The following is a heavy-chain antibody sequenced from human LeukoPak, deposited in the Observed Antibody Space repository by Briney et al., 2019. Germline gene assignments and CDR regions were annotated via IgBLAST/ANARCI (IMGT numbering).Heavy chain of an antibody. CDR1: GFTFGSYA. V-gene: IGHV3-30-3*01. D-gene: IGHD3-10*01. CDR2: ISYDGSNK. CDR3: ARDFVRFGELSNYYYGMDV. Sequence: GGSLRLPCAASGFTFGSYAMHWVRQAPGKGLEWVAVISYDGSNKYYADSVKGRFTISRDNSKNTLYLQMNSLRAEDTAVYYCARDFVRFGELSNYYYGMDVWGQGTTVTVSS. J-gene: IGHJ6*02.